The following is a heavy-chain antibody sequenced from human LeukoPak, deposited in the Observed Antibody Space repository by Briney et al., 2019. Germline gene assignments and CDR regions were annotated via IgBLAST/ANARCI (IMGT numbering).Heavy chain of an antibody. CDR1: GYTFTCYY. D-gene: IGHD4-17*01. CDR2: INPNSGGT. CDR3: ARELTVTTTPKTYYYYGMDV. J-gene: IGHJ6*02. V-gene: IGHV1-2*02. Sequence: ASVKVSCKASGYTFTCYYMHWVRQAPGQGLEWMGWINPNSGGTNYAQKFQGRVTMTRDTSISTAYMELNRLRSDDTAVYYCARELTVTTTPKTYYYYGMDVWGQGTTVTVSS.